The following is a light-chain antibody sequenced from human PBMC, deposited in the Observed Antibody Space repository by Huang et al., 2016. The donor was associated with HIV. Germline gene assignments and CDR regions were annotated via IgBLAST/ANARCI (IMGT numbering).Light chain of an antibody. Sequence: EIVLTQSPGTLSLSPGERATLSCRASQSVSSSHLAWYQQKPGQAPRHLIYGSSSRATGVPDRFSGSGSGTDFTLTISRLEPEDFAVYYCQQYGSSRGTFGQGTKLVIK. CDR2: GSS. V-gene: IGKV3-20*01. CDR1: QSVSSSH. J-gene: IGKJ2*01. CDR3: QQYGSSRGT.